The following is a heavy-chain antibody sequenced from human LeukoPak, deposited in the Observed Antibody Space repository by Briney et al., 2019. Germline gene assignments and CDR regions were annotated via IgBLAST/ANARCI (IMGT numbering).Heavy chain of an antibody. V-gene: IGHV4-34*01. D-gene: IGHD3-10*01. CDR3: ARLRSYYGSGSYYPARGYFDY. CDR1: GGSFSGYY. CDR2: INHSGTT. Sequence: PSETLSLTCAVYGGSFSGYYWSWIRQPPGKGLEWIGEINHSGTTNYNPSLKSRVTISVDTSKNQFSLKLSSVTAADTAVYYCARLRSYYGSGSYYPARGYFDYWGQGTLVTASS. J-gene: IGHJ4*02.